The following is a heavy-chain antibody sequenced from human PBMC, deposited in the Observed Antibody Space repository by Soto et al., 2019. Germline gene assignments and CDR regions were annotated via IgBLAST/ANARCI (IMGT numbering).Heavy chain of an antibody. Sequence: QVQLVESGGGVVQPGRSLRLSCAASGFTFSSYGMHWVRQAPGKGLEWVAVIWYDGSNKYYADSVKGRFTISRDNSKNTLYLQMNSLRAEDTAVYYCARDVDTAMVIPYYYYGMDVWGQGTTVTVSS. CDR2: IWYDGSNK. CDR1: GFTFSSYG. J-gene: IGHJ6*02. V-gene: IGHV3-33*01. D-gene: IGHD5-18*01. CDR3: ARDVDTAMVIPYYYYGMDV.